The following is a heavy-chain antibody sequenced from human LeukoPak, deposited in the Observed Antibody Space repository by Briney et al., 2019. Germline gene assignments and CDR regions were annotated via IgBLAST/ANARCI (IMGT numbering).Heavy chain of an antibody. CDR1: GFTLSNYD. V-gene: IGHV3-13*04. CDR3: ARLRRGLGNAFDI. CDR2: IGTAGDT. J-gene: IGHJ3*02. Sequence: GGSLRLSCAASGFTLSNYDMHWVRQAPGKGLEWVSGIGTAGDTSYPGSVKGRFTISRENAKNSLYLQMSSLSAGDTALYYCARLRRGLGNAFDIWGQGTMVTVS. D-gene: IGHD3-16*01.